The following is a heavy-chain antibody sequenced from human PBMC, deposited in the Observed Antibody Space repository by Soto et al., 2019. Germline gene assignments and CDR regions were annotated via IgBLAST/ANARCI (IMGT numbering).Heavy chain of an antibody. CDR1: GGSLSPYY. D-gene: IGHD2-15*01. V-gene: IGHV4-59*12. Sequence: SETLSLTCTVSGGSLSPYYWSWVRQPPGKGLEWIGEICYSGSFTYNPSLQSRVTISIDKSKNHFSLNLNSVTPADTAVYFCARGYCIDTKCHLDSWGQGTLVTVSS. CDR2: ICYSGSF. CDR3: ARGYCIDTKCHLDS. J-gene: IGHJ4*02.